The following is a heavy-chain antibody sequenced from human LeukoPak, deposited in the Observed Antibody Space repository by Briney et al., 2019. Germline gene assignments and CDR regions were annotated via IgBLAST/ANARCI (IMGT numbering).Heavy chain of an antibody. CDR3: ARDGIAAAGNKTEYYYYYYMDV. Sequence: SETLSLTCTVSGGSISSYYWSWIRPPAGKGLEWIGRIYTSESTNYNPSLKSRVTMSVDTSKNQFSLKLSSVTAADTAVYYCARDGIAAAGNKTEYYYYYYMDVWGKGTTVTVSS. V-gene: IGHV4-4*07. CDR2: IYTSEST. J-gene: IGHJ6*03. D-gene: IGHD6-13*01. CDR1: GGSISSYY.